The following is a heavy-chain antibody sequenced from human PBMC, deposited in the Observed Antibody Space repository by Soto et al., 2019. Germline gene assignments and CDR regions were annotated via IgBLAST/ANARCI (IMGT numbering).Heavy chain of an antibody. CDR2: ISSSSSYI. D-gene: IGHD5-12*01. V-gene: IGHV3-21*01. J-gene: IGHJ3*02. CDR1: GFTFSSYS. Sequence: EVQLVESGGGLVKPGGSLRLSCAASGFTFSSYSMNWVRQAPGKGLEWVSSISSSSSYIYYADSVKGRFTISRDNAKKSLYLQMNSLRAEDTAVYYCARDKVATTWVRAFDIWGQGTMVTVSS. CDR3: ARDKVATTWVRAFDI.